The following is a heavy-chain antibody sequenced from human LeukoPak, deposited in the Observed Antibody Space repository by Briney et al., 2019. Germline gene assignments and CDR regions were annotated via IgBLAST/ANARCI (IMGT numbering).Heavy chain of an antibody. CDR3: ARHVCSGGSCYLDY. J-gene: IGHJ4*02. Sequence: PSETLSLTCAVYGGSFSGYYWSWIRQPPGKGLEWIGEINHSGSTNYSPSLKSRVTISVDTSKNQFSLKLSSVTAADTAVYYCARHVCSGGSCYLDYWGQGTLVTVSS. V-gene: IGHV4-34*01. D-gene: IGHD2-15*01. CDR1: GGSFSGYY. CDR2: INHSGST.